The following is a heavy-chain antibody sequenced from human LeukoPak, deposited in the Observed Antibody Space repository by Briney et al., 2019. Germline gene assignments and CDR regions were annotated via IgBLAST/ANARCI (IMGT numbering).Heavy chain of an antibody. J-gene: IGHJ4*02. D-gene: IGHD3-9*01. V-gene: IGHV1-69*05. Sequence: ASVKVSCKASGGTFSSYAISWVRQAPGQGLEWMGGIIPIFGTANHAQKFQGRVTITTDESTSTAYMELSSLRSEDTAVYYCARANYDILTGYYRAFDYWGQGTLVTVSS. CDR2: IIPIFGTA. CDR1: GGTFSSYA. CDR3: ARANYDILTGYYRAFDY.